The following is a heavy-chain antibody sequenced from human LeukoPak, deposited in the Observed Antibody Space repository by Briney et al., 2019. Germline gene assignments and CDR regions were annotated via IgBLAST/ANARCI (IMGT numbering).Heavy chain of an antibody. D-gene: IGHD3-22*01. Sequence: ASVKVSCKASAYTFTSYAISWVRQAPGQGLGWMGWISASNGNTNYAQKLHGRVTMTTDTSTNTVYMELRSLRFDDTAVYYCARVGYYESSGYYEYWGQGTLVTVSS. CDR2: ISASNGNT. CDR3: ARVGYYESSGYYEY. V-gene: IGHV1-18*01. CDR1: AYTFTSYA. J-gene: IGHJ4*02.